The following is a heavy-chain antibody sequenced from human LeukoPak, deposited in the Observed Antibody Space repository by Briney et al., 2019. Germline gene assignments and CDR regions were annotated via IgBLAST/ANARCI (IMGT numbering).Heavy chain of an antibody. D-gene: IGHD4-17*01. CDR2: IYYSGST. J-gene: IGHJ2*01. CDR1: GYIFSSGYY. V-gene: IGHV4-38-2*01. Sequence: SETLSLNCDVSGYIFSSGYYLGWFRQPPGKGPEWIGHIYYSGSTYYNPSLKSRVTISVDTSKNQFSLKVTSVTAADTAVYYCAKIGDYADPESWYFDLWGRGTLVTVSS. CDR3: AKIGDYADPESWYFDL.